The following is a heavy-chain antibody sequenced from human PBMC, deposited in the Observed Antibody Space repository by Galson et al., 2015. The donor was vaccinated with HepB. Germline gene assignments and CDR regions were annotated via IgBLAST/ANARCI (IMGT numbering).Heavy chain of an antibody. Sequence: SVKVSCKASGYRFTTYGIGWARQAPGQGLEWVGWINGYNGNTDYAQKFQDRITLTTDTSTTTAYMELRTLRSDDTAVYYCTREGPTSAGDYWGQGTLVTVSS. V-gene: IGHV1-18*01. CDR1: GYRFTTYG. J-gene: IGHJ4*02. CDR2: INGYNGNT. D-gene: IGHD2/OR15-2a*01. CDR3: TREGPTSAGDY.